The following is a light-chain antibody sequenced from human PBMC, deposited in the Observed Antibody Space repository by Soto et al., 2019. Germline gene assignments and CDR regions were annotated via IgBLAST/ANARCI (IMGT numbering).Light chain of an antibody. Sequence: EIVLTQSPGTLSLSPGERVTLSCRASQSVRSNFLAWYQQRPGQAPRLLIYGASSRATGIPDRFSGSGSGTDLTLIISRLEPEDCAVYYCQQYGSALQTFGQGTKVDIK. CDR3: QQYGSALQT. CDR2: GAS. J-gene: IGKJ1*01. CDR1: QSVRSNF. V-gene: IGKV3-20*01.